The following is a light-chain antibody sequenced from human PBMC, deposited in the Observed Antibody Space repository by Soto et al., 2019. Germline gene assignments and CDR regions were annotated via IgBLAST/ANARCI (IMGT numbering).Light chain of an antibody. V-gene: IGKV1-5*03. CDR2: KAS. CDR3: QQSYSTPGFT. J-gene: IGKJ3*01. CDR1: QSISSW. Sequence: DIQMTQSPSILSASVGDRVTITCRASQSISSWLAWYQQKPGKAPNLLIHKASHLESGVPSRFSGSGSGTEFTLTISSLQPGDFATYYCQQSYSTPGFTFGPGTKVDIK.